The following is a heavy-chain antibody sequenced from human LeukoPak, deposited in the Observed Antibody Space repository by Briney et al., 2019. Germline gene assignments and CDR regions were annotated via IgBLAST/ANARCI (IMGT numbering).Heavy chain of an antibody. J-gene: IGHJ4*02. CDR1: GFTFSSYS. D-gene: IGHD2-2*01. CDR3: ARELIGVVPAATNDY. V-gene: IGHV3-21*01. CDR2: ISSSSSYI. Sequence: GGSLRLSCAASGFTFSSYSMNWVRQAPGKGLEWVPSISSSSSYIYYADSVKGRFTISRDNAKNSLYLQMNSLRAEDTAVYYCARELIGVVPAATNDYWGQGTLVTVSS.